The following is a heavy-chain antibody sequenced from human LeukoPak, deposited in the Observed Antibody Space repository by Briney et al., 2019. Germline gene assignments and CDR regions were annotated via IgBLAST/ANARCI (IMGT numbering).Heavy chain of an antibody. V-gene: IGHV3-74*01. CDR3: ARASGGGLDY. CDR1: GFTFSGYP. Sequence: GGSLRLSCAASGFTFSGYPIHWVRQAPGKGLVWVSRINSDGSSTSYADSVKGRFTISRDNAKNTLYLQMNSLRAEDTAVYYCARASGGGLDYWGQGTLVTVSS. D-gene: IGHD6-19*01. CDR2: INSDGSST. J-gene: IGHJ4*02.